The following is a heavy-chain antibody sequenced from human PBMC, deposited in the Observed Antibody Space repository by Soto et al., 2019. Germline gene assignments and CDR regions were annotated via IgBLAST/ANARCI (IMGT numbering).Heavy chain of an antibody. V-gene: IGHV5-51*01. CDR1: GYTFTDYW. D-gene: IGHD4-4*01. Sequence: GESLKISCKGPGYTFTDYWIGWVRQLAGKGLEWRGIIYPGDSDTRYSPSFQGHVTITVDKSTNTAYVKWNTLRASDTAMYYCARFISNFRYYCYAMDFWGQGTTVTVSS. CDR2: IYPGDSDT. J-gene: IGHJ6*02. CDR3: ARFISNFRYYCYAMDF.